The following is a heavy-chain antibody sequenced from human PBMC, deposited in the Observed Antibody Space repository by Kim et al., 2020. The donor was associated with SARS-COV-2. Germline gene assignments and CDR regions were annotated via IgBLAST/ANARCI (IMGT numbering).Heavy chain of an antibody. Sequence: KSYAQKFQGRVTMTRDTSTSTVYMELSSLRSEDTAVYYCARGGQQGEKDYWGQGTLVTVSS. V-gene: IGHV1-46*01. CDR3: ARGGQQGEKDY. J-gene: IGHJ4*02. D-gene: IGHD3-16*01. CDR2: K.